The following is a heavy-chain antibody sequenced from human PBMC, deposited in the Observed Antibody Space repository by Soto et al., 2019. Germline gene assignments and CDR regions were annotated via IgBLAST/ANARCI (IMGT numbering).Heavy chain of an antibody. D-gene: IGHD2-15*01. J-gene: IGHJ4*02. V-gene: IGHV3-33*01. CDR3: ASDRVVVVAATRAYYFDY. CDR2: IWYDGSNK. CDR1: GFTFSSYG. Sequence: QVQLVESGGGVVQPGRPLRLSCAASGFTFSSYGMHWVRQAPGKGLEWVADIWYDGSNKNYADSVKGRVTISRDNYQDTLYLPMNSLRAGDTAVYYCASDRVVVVAATRAYYFDYWGQGTLVTVSS.